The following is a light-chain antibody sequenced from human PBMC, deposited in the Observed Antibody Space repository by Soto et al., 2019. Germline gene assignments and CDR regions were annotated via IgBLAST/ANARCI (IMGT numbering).Light chain of an antibody. J-gene: IGLJ2*01. V-gene: IGLV1-51*01. CDR1: SSNIGKNY. Sequence: QSVLTQPPSVSAAPGQKVTISCSGSSSNIGKNYVSWYQRLPGTAPKLLIYDNNERSSGIPDRFSGSKSRTSATLGIAGLQTGDEADYYCGTCDTSLSAVVFGGGTKLTVL. CDR3: GTCDTSLSAVV. CDR2: DNN.